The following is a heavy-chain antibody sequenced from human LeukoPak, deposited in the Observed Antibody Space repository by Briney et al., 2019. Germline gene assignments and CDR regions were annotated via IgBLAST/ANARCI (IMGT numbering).Heavy chain of an antibody. Sequence: GRSLRLSCAASGFTFDDYAMHWVRQAPGKGLEWVSGISWNSGSIGYADSVKGRFTISRDNAKNSLYLQMNSLRAEDMALYYCAKGGSSSSSNFDYWGQGTLVTVSS. V-gene: IGHV3-9*03. CDR1: GFTFDDYA. J-gene: IGHJ4*02. CDR2: ISWNSGSI. CDR3: AKGGSSSSSNFDY. D-gene: IGHD6-6*01.